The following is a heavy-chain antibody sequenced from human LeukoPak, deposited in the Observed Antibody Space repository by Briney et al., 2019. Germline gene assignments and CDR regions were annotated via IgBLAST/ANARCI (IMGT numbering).Heavy chain of an antibody. Sequence: SGPTLVKPTQTLTLTCTFSGFSLSTSGVGVGWIRQPPGKALEWLALIYWDDDKRYSPSLKNWLTITNDTSKNQVVLTMTNMDPVDTATYYCAHRGYCTGGSCYSSGNWFDPWGQGILVTVSS. CDR1: GFSLSTSGVG. D-gene: IGHD2-15*01. V-gene: IGHV2-5*02. J-gene: IGHJ5*02. CDR2: IYWDDDK. CDR3: AHRGYCTGGSCYSSGNWFDP.